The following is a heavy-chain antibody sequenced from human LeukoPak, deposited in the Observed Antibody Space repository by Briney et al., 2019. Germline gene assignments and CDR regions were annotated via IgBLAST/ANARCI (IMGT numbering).Heavy chain of an antibody. Sequence: PSETLSLTCTVSGGSISSGSYYWSWIRQPAGKGLEWIGRIYTSGSTNYNPSLKSRVTISVDTSKNQFSLKLSSVTAADTAVYYCARAPTDSSGSYYYYYYYMDVWGKGTTVTISS. CDR1: GGSISSGSYY. D-gene: IGHD3-22*01. J-gene: IGHJ6*03. V-gene: IGHV4-61*02. CDR3: ARAPTDSSGSYYYYYYYMDV. CDR2: IYTSGST.